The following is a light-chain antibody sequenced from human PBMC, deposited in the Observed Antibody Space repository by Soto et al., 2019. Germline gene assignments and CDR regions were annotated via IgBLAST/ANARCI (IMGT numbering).Light chain of an antibody. Sequence: QSVLTQPASVSGSPGQSITISCTGTMSDVGRYNYVSWYQQYPGKAPKAMIYDVSNRPSGVSNRFSGSKSGNTASLTISGLQAEDEADYYCNSYAGTSTPYIFGTGTNVTVL. V-gene: IGLV2-14*03. CDR2: DVS. J-gene: IGLJ1*01. CDR1: MSDVGRYNY. CDR3: NSYAGTSTPYI.